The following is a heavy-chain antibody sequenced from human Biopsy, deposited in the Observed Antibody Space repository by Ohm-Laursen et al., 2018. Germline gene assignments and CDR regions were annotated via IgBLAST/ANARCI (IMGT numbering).Heavy chain of an antibody. V-gene: IGHV1-8*01. CDR2: MSPNTGNT. CDR3: ARWETTLGRSLDS. Sequence: SVKVSCKASGYTFTSHDINWVRQATGQGLERMGWMSPNTGNTVYAQRFQDRVTMTSDTSTGTAYMGLTSLTSDDTAVYFCARWETTLGRSLDSWGQGTLVAVSS. J-gene: IGHJ4*02. D-gene: IGHD1-26*01. CDR1: GYTFTSHD.